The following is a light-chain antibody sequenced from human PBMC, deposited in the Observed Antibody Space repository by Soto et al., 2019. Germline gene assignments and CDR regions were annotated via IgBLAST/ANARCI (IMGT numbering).Light chain of an antibody. Sequence: QSVLTQPASVSGSPGQSITISCTGTSSDVCGYNYVSWYQHHPGKAPKLMIFDVSNRPSGVSNRSSGSKSGNTASLTISGLQPEDEADYYCSSYTTSNTRQIVLGTGTKVTVL. CDR1: SSDVCGYNY. CDR3: SSYTTSNTRQIV. CDR2: DVS. J-gene: IGLJ1*01. V-gene: IGLV2-14*03.